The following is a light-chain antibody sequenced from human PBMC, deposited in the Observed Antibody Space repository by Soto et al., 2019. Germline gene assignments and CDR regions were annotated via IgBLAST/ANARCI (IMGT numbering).Light chain of an antibody. V-gene: IGKV3D-20*02. J-gene: IGKJ5*01. Sequence: EIVLTQSPGTLSLSPGERATLSCRASQSVSSSYLAWYQQKPGQAPRLLIYDTSNRATGIPARFSGSGSGTGFTLTISSLEPEDFAVYYCQQRSNWPPEITFGQGTRLEIK. CDR2: DTS. CDR1: QSVSSSY. CDR3: QQRSNWPPEIT.